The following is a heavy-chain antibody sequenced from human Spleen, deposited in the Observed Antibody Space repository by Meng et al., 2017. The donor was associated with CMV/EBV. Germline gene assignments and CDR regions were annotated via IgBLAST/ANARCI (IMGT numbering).Heavy chain of an antibody. CDR2: IIPLLNIS. CDR1: GGTFSSNA. Sequence: SVKVSCKASGGTFSSNAINWVRQAPGQGLEWMGGIIPLLNISNYAQKFQGRVTITADKSTSTAYMQLSSLSSEDTAVYYCARGPPDWNYGNHYFAYWGQGSLVTVSS. D-gene: IGHD1-7*01. CDR3: ARGPPDWNYGNHYFAY. J-gene: IGHJ4*02. V-gene: IGHV1-69*10.